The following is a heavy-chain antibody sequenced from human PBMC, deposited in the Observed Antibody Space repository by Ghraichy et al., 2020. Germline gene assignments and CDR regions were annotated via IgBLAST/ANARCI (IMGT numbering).Heavy chain of an antibody. CDR1: GGSISSYY. CDR3: ARAGGGSCSCGIGCHGDLDY. J-gene: IGHJ4*02. Sequence: SETLSLTCTVSGGSISSYYWSWIRQPPGKGLDWIGHIYYSGSTNYNPSLKSRVTISVDTSKNQFSLKLSSVTDADTAVYYCARAGGGSCSCGIGCHGDLDYCGQGTLVTVSS. CDR2: IYYSGST. D-gene: IGHD2-8*02. V-gene: IGHV4-59*01.